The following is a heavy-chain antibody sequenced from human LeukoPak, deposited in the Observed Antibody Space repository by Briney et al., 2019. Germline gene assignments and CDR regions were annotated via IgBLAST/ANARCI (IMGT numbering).Heavy chain of an antibody. Sequence: GASVKVSCKASGGTFSSYAISWVRQAPGQGLEWMGGIIPIFGTANYAQKFQGRVTITTDESTSTAYMELSSLRSEDTAVYYCAGVGVEHAFDIWGQGTMVTVSS. D-gene: IGHD1-26*01. CDR3: AGVGVEHAFDI. V-gene: IGHV1-69*05. CDR1: GGTFSSYA. J-gene: IGHJ3*02. CDR2: IIPIFGTA.